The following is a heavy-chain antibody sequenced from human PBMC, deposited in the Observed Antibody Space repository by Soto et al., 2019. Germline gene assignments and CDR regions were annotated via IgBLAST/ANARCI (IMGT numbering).Heavy chain of an antibody. CDR2: ISAYNGNT. Sequence: QDQLVQSGVEVKKPGASVKVSCKASGYSFTNYGITWVRQAPGQGFEWMGWISAYNGNTNYAQKFQGRVTMTTDASTSTAYLELWSLRSDGTVVYYCARDRGVAPPVAGNTHYYYYMDVWGKGTTVTVSS. V-gene: IGHV1-18*01. CDR3: ARDRGVAPPVAGNTHYYYYMDV. J-gene: IGHJ6*03. D-gene: IGHD6-13*01. CDR1: GYSFTNYG.